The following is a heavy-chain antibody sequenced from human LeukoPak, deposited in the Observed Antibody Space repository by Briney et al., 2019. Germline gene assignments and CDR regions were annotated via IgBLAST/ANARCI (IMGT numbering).Heavy chain of an antibody. CDR1: GYSFTSYW. CDR3: ARQVVVVPEALQFDP. Sequence: GESLKISCKGSGYSFTSYWIGWVRQMPGKGLEWMGIIYPGDSDTRYSPSFQGQVTISADKSISTAYLQWSSLKASDTAMYYCARQVVVVPEALQFDPWGQGTLVTVSS. J-gene: IGHJ5*02. V-gene: IGHV5-51*01. CDR2: IYPGDSDT. D-gene: IGHD2-2*01.